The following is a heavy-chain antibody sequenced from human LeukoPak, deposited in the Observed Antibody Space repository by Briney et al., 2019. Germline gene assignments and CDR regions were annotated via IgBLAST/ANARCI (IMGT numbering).Heavy chain of an antibody. CDR2: IYYSGST. CDR3: ARGGPQYYFDY. Sequence: SETLSLTRTVSGGSISSYYWSWIRQPPGKGLEWIGYIYYSGSTNYNPSLKSRVTISVDTSKNQFSLKLSSVTAADTAVYYCARGGPQYYFDYWGQGTLVTVSS. CDR1: GGSISSYY. J-gene: IGHJ4*02. D-gene: IGHD5-24*01. V-gene: IGHV4-59*01.